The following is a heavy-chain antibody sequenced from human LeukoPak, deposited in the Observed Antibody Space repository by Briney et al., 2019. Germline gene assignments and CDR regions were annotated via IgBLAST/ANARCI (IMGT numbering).Heavy chain of an antibody. D-gene: IGHD3-3*01. CDR1: GYTFTGYY. J-gene: IGHJ3*02. CDR3: ARDYDFWSGYPDAFDI. CDR2: INPNSGGT. V-gene: IGHV1-2*02. Sequence: GASVKVSCKASGYTFTGYYMHWVRQAPGQGLEWMGWINPNSGGTNYAQKFQGRVTMTRDTSISTAYMELSGLRSDDTAVYYCARDYDFWSGYPDAFDIWGQGTMVTVSS.